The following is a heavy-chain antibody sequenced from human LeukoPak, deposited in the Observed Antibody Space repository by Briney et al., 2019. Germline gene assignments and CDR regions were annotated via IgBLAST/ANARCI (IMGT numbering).Heavy chain of an antibody. CDR1: GSSFTSYW. D-gene: IGHD6-6*01. J-gene: IGHJ5*02. CDR2: IDPSDSYT. Sequence: RGESLQISRQGSGSSFTSYWISWVRQVPGKGLEWVGRIDPSDSYTNNSPSFQGHVTISADKSISTAYLQWSSLKASDTAMYYCARYLPEGSSEWFDPWGQGTLVTVSS. CDR3: ARYLPEGSSEWFDP. V-gene: IGHV5-10-1*01.